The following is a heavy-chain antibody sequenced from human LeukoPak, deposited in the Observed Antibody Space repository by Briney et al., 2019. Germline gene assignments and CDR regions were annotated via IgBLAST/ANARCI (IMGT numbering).Heavy chain of an antibody. D-gene: IGHD5-24*01. Sequence: SVKVSCKASGGTFSSYAISWVRQAPGQGLEWMGGITPIFGTANYAQKFQGRVTITADESTSTAYMELSSLRSEDTAVYYCARYRRDGYNSLDYWGQGTLVTVSS. CDR1: GGTFSSYA. V-gene: IGHV1-69*13. CDR3: ARYRRDGYNSLDY. J-gene: IGHJ4*02. CDR2: ITPIFGTA.